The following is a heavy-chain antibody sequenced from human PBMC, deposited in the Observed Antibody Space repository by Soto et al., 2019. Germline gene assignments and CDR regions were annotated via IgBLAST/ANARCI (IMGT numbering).Heavy chain of an antibody. CDR2: ISHSGST. Sequence: ASETLSLTCAVSGGSISSGGYSWSWIRQPPGKGLEWIGDISHSGSTYYNPSLKSRVTISVDRSKNQFSLKLSSVTAADTAVYYCARVERFCTNGVCFYYFDYWGQGTLVTVSS. V-gene: IGHV4-30-2*01. CDR3: ARVERFCTNGVCFYYFDY. D-gene: IGHD2-8*01. J-gene: IGHJ4*02. CDR1: GGSISSGGYS.